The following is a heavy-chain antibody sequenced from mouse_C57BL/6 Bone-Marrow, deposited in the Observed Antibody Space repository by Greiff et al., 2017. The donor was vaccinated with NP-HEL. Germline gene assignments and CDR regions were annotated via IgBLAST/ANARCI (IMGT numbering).Heavy chain of an antibody. CDR1: GFAFSSYD. Sequence: EVKLVESGGGLVKPGGSLKLSCAASGFAFSSYDMSWVRQTPEKRLEWVAYISSGGGSTYYPDTVKGRFTISRDNAKNTLYLQMSSLKSEDTAMYYCARQSGNYPYYYAMDYWGQGTSVTVSS. CDR3: ARQSGNYPYYYAMDY. CDR2: ISSGGGST. V-gene: IGHV5-12-1*01. J-gene: IGHJ4*01. D-gene: IGHD2-1*01.